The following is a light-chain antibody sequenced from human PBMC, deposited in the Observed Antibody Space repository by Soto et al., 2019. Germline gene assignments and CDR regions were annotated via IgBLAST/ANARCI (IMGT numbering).Light chain of an antibody. CDR1: QSISSW. V-gene: IGKV1-5*03. J-gene: IGKJ4*01. CDR3: QPYSTYPLT. CDR2: KAS. Sequence: DIQMTQSPSTLSASVGDRVTITCRASQSISSWLAWYQQKPGKAHNLLIFKASTLETGVPSRFSGSGSATEFTLTISCLQPDDFATYYCQPYSTYPLTFGGGTKVELK.